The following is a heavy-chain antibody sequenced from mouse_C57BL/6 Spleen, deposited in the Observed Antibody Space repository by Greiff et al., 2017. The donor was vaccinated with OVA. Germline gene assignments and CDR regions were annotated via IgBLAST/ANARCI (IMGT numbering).Heavy chain of an antibody. J-gene: IGHJ2*01. V-gene: IGHV2-2*01. CDR3: ARNMITYFDY. D-gene: IGHD2-4*01. Sequence: QVQLQQSGPGLVQPSQSLSITCTVSGFSLTSYGVHWVRQSPGKGLEWLGVIWSGGSTDYNAAFISRLSISKDKSKSQVFFKMNSLQADDTAIYYCARNMITYFDYWGQGTTLTVSS. CDR1: GFSLTSYG. CDR2: IWSGGST.